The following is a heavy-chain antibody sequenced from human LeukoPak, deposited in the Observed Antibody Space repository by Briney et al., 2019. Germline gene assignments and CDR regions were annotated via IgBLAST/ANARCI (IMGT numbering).Heavy chain of an antibody. CDR2: INPNSGGT. CDR1: GYTFTSYG. V-gene: IGHV1-2*02. CDR3: ARRGYSYAGEPYFDY. J-gene: IGHJ4*02. Sequence: GASVKVSCKASGYTFTSYGISWVRQAPGQGLEWMGWINPNSGGTNYAHQGRVTMTRDTSISTAYMELSRLRSDDTAVYYCARRGYSYAGEPYFDYWGQGTLVTVSS. D-gene: IGHD5-18*01.